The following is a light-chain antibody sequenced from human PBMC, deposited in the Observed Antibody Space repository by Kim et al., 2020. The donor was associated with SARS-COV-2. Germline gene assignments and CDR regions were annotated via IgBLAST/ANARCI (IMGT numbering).Light chain of an antibody. J-gene: IGLJ1*01. CDR2: DVN. Sequence: GQSLTISCSGTSSNIGNSNAVSWYQQHAGEAPRLINYDVNDRPWGVSGRSSGTKSGNMASLTIAGLQADDEDDYYCSSTSNSNDYVFGTGTKVTVL. CDR3: SSTSNSNDYV. V-gene: IGLV2-14*03. CDR1: SSNIGNSNA.